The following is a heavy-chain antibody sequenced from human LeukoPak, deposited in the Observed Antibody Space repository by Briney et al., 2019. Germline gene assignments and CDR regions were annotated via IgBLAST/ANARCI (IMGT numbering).Heavy chain of an antibody. V-gene: IGHV3-21*01. CDR3: ARPITMIVVVGAFDI. Sequence: GGSLRLSCAASGFTFSSYSMNWVHQAPGKGLEWVSSISSSSSYIYYADSVKGRFTISRDNSKNTLYLQMNSLRAEDTAVYYCARPITMIVVVGAFDIWGQGTMVTVSS. CDR2: ISSSSSYI. J-gene: IGHJ3*02. D-gene: IGHD3-22*01. CDR1: GFTFSSYS.